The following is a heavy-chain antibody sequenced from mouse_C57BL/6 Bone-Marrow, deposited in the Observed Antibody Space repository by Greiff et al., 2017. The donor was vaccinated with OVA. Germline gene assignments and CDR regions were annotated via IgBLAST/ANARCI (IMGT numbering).Heavy chain of an antibody. CDR3: ARHKRYYSNSYWYFDV. Sequence: QVQLQQSGPGLVAPSQSLSITCTVSGFSLTSYGVHWVRQPPGKGLEWLVVIWSDGSTTYNSALKSRLSISKDNSKSQVFLKMNSLQTDDTAMYYCARHKRYYSNSYWYFDVWGTGTTVTVSS. J-gene: IGHJ1*03. CDR1: GFSLTSYG. V-gene: IGHV2-6-1*01. D-gene: IGHD2-5*01. CDR2: IWSDGST.